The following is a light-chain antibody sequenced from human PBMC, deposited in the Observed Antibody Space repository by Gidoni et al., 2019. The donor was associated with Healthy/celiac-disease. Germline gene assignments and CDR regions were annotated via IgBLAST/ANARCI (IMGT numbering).Light chain of an antibody. CDR2: AAS. Sequence: DIQMTQSPSSLSASVGDRVTITCRASQSISSYLNWYQQKPGKAPKLLSYAASSLQSGVPSRFSGSGSGTDFTLTISSLQPEDFATYYCQQSYSTPDFGGGTKVEIK. V-gene: IGKV1-39*01. CDR3: QQSYSTPD. CDR1: QSISSY. J-gene: IGKJ4*01.